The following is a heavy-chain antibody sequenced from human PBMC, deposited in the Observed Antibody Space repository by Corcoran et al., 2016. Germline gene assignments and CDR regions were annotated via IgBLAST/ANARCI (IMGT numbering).Heavy chain of an antibody. D-gene: IGHD6-6*01. Sequence: QVQLVQSGAEVKKPGASVKVSCKASGYTFTGYYMHWVRQAPGQGLEWMGWINPNSGGTKYAQKFQGRVTMTRDTSISTAYMELSRLRSDDTAVYYWARDYQLARCWFDPWGQGTLVTVSS. CDR3: ARDYQLARCWFDP. CDR2: INPNSGGT. CDR1: GYTFTGYY. V-gene: IGHV1-2*02. J-gene: IGHJ5*02.